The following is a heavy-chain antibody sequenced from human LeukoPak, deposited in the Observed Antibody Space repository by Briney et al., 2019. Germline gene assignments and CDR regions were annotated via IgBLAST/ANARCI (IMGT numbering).Heavy chain of an antibody. Sequence: PSETLSLTCTVSGGSISSYYWSWIRQPAGKGLEWIGRIHSTGSTNYNPSLKSRSTMSVDTSKKQFSLKLTSETAADTAVYFCARGVGSFGDDPRDALDIWGQGTMVTVSS. V-gene: IGHV4-4*07. D-gene: IGHD4-17*01. J-gene: IGHJ3*02. CDR1: GGSISSYY. CDR3: ARGVGSFGDDPRDALDI. CDR2: IHSTGST.